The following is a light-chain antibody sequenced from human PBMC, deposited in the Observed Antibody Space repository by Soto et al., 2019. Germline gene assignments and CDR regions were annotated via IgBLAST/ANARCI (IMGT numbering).Light chain of an antibody. Sequence: QSALTQPASMSGSPGQSITISCTGTSSDVGDYNYVSWYQQPPGKAPKLIIYEVRSRPSGVSNRFSGSKSGNTASLTISGLQAEDEADYYCSSYTSSSNAVFGNGTKVTV. CDR3: SSYTSSSNAV. CDR2: EVR. CDR1: SSDVGDYNY. J-gene: IGLJ1*01. V-gene: IGLV2-14*01.